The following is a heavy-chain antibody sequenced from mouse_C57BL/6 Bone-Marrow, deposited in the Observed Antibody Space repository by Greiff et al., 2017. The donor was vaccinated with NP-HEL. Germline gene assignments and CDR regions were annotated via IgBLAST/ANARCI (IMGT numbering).Heavy chain of an antibody. V-gene: IGHV1-15*01. CDR1: GYTFTDYE. Sequence: QVQLKESGAELVRPGASVTLSCKASGYTFTDYEMHWVKQTPVHGLEWIGAIDPETGGTAYNQKFKGKAILTADKSSSTAYMELRSLTSEDSAVYYCTRREDFNWYFDVWGTGTTVTVSS. CDR3: TRREDFNWYFDV. J-gene: IGHJ1*03. CDR2: IDPETGGT.